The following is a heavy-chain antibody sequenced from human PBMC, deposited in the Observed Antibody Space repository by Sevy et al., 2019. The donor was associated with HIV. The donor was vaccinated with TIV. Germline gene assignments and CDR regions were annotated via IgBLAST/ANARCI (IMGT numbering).Heavy chain of an antibody. J-gene: IGHJ3*02. CDR3: AKALPLWFGELKDAFDI. D-gene: IGHD3-10*01. CDR1: GFTFSSYA. Sequence: GGSLRLSCAASGFTFSSYAMSWVRQAPGKGLEWVSAISGSGGSTYYADSVKGRFTISRDNSKNTLYLQMNSLRAEDTAVYYCAKALPLWFGELKDAFDIWGQRTMVTVSS. V-gene: IGHV3-23*01. CDR2: ISGSGGST.